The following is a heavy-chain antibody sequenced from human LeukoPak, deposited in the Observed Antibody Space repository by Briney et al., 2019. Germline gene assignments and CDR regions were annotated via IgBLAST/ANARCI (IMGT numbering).Heavy chain of an antibody. D-gene: IGHD5-18*01. CDR1: GGSISTSNSY. J-gene: IGHJ6*03. CDR3: ARLRPTARYGRPNYYYYYMDV. CDR2: INHSGST. V-gene: IGHV4-34*01. Sequence: ASETLSLTCAVSGGSISTSNSYWGWIRRPPGKGLEWIGEINHSGSTNYNPSLKSRVTISVDTSKNQFSLKLSSVTAADTAVYYCARLRPTARYGRPNYYYYYMDVWGKGTTVTISS.